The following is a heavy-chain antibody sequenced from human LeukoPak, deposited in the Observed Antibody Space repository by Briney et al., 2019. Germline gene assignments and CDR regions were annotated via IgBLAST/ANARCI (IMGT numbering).Heavy chain of an antibody. Sequence: GRSLRLSCAASGFTFSSYGMHWVRQAPGKGLEWVAVISYDGSNKYYADSVKGRFTISRDNSKNTLYLQMNSLRAEDTAVYYCAKDLEDTAMPGDYFDYWGQGTLVTVSS. CDR2: ISYDGSNK. CDR1: GFTFSSYG. V-gene: IGHV3-30*18. J-gene: IGHJ4*02. CDR3: AKDLEDTAMPGDYFDY. D-gene: IGHD5-18*01.